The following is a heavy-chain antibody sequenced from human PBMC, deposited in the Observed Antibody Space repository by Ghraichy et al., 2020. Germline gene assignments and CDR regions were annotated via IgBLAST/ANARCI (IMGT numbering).Heavy chain of an antibody. Sequence: LSLTCAASGFTFSNYWMHWVRQAPGKGLVWVSRIVNDGSSTNYADSVKGRFTISRDNAKNTLYLQLNSLRAEDTAVYYCARGEGWYCGSTSCYTGWFDPWGQGTLVTVSS. D-gene: IGHD2-2*02. CDR2: IVNDGSST. J-gene: IGHJ5*02. CDR3: ARGEGWYCGSTSCYTGWFDP. CDR1: GFTFSNYW. V-gene: IGHV3-74*01.